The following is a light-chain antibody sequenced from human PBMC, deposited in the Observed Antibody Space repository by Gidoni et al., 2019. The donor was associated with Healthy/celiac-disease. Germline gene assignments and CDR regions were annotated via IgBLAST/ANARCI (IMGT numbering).Light chain of an antibody. Sequence: QSALTQPASVSGSPGQSITISCTGTSSDVGGYNYVSWYQQHPGKAPKLIIYEVSNRPSGGSNRFSGSKSGNTASLTISGLQAEDEADYYCSSYSSSSTLVFGTGTKVTVL. V-gene: IGLV2-14*01. CDR1: SSDVGGYNY. CDR2: EVS. J-gene: IGLJ1*01. CDR3: SSYSSSSTLV.